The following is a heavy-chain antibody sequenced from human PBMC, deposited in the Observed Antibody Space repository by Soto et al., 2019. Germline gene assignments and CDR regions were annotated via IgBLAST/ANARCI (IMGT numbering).Heavy chain of an antibody. Sequence: QPGGSLRLSCAASGFTFSSYGMHWVRQAPGKGLEWVAVISYDGSNKYYADSVKGRFTISRDNSKNTLYLQMNSLRAEDTAVYYCAKEIRRRRLGPPTDYYYGMDVWGQGTTVTVSS. CDR2: ISYDGSNK. CDR3: AKEIRRRRLGPPTDYYYGMDV. CDR1: GFTFSSYG. V-gene: IGHV3-30*18. D-gene: IGHD5-12*01. J-gene: IGHJ6*02.